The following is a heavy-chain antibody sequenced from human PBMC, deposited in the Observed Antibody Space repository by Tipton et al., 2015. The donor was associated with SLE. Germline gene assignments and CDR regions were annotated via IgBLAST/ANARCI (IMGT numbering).Heavy chain of an antibody. D-gene: IGHD6-19*01. V-gene: IGHV3-20*04. CDR3: ARGSGAVAGRYYYYGMDV. Sequence: GSLRLSCTASGFTFDDYGMSWVRQAPGKGLEWVSGINWNGGSTGYEDSVKGRFTISRDNAKESLYLQMNSLRAEDTALYYCARGSGAVAGRYYYYGMDVWGQGTTVIVFS. J-gene: IGHJ6*02. CDR2: INWNGGST. CDR1: GFTFDDYG.